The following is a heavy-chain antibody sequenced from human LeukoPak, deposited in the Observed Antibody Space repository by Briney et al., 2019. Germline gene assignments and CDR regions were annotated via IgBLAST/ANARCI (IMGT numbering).Heavy chain of an antibody. CDR2: TYYRSKWYN. CDR3: ARGDLGYCSSTSCYNPNEFDY. V-gene: IGHV6-1*01. D-gene: IGHD2-2*02. J-gene: IGHJ4*02. Sequence: SQTLSLTCAISGDSVSSNSAAWNWIRQSPSRGLEWLGRTYYRSKWYNDYAVSVKSRITINPDTSKNQFSLQLNSVTPEDTAVYYCARGDLGYCSSTSCYNPNEFDYWGQGTLVTVSS. CDR1: GDSVSSNSAA.